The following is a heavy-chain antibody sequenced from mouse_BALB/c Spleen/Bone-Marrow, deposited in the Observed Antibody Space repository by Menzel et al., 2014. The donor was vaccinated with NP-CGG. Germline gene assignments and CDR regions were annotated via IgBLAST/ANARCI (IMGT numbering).Heavy chain of an antibody. J-gene: IGHJ2*01. CDR3: ERCGYYGFLAY. V-gene: IGHV4-1*02. CDR1: GFDFSRYW. Sequence: EVKVVESGGGLVQPGGSLKLSCAASGFDFSRYWMSWVRQAPGKGLEWIGEINPNSRTINYTPSLKDKFTISRDNAKNTLDLQMNKVRSEDTALYYCERCGYYGFLAYWGQGTTLTVSS. CDR2: INPNSRTI. D-gene: IGHD1-1*01.